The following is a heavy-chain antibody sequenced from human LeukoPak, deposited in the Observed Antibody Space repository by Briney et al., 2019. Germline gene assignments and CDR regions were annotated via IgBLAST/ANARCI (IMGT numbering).Heavy chain of an antibody. CDR2: ISSSSSYI. CDR3: ARDRSKPSPGIEARPPPDAFDT. Sequence: PGGSLRLSCAASGFTFSSYSMNWVRQAPGKGLEWVSSISSSSSYIYYADSVKGRFTISRDNAKNSLYLQMNSLRAEDTAVYYCARDRSKPSPGIEARPPPDAFDTWGQGTMVTVSS. CDR1: GFTFSSYS. D-gene: IGHD6-6*01. V-gene: IGHV3-21*01. J-gene: IGHJ3*02.